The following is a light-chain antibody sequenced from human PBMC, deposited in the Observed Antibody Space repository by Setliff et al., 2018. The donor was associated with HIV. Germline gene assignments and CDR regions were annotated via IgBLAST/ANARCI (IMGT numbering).Light chain of an antibody. J-gene: IGLJ1*01. V-gene: IGLV2-23*02. CDR3: CSYASGSTSLFV. Sequence: QSALTQPAPVSGSPGQSITISCTGTSTDVGTYNLVSWYQQHPGKAPKVMIYEVSKRPSGISNRFSGSKSGNTASLTISGLQPEDESDYYCCSYASGSTSLFVFGTGTKVTVL. CDR1: STDVGTYNL. CDR2: EVS.